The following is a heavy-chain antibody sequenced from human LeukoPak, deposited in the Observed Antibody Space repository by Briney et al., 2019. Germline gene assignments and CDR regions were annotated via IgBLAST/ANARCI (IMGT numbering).Heavy chain of an antibody. Sequence: SETLSPTCTVSGGSISSGDYYWSWIRQPPGKGLEWIGYIYYSGSTYYNPSLKSRVTISVDTSKNQFSLKLSSVTAADTAVYYCARNYYDSSGYYYVGAFDIWGQGTMVTVSS. CDR1: GGSISSGDYY. CDR2: IYYSGST. J-gene: IGHJ3*02. CDR3: ARNYYDSSGYYYVGAFDI. V-gene: IGHV4-30-4*01. D-gene: IGHD3-22*01.